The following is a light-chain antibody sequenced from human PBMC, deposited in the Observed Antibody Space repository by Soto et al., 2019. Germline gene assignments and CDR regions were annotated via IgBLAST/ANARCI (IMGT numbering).Light chain of an antibody. CDR3: QKHNRAPLVT. CDR2: AAS. V-gene: IGKV1-27*01. CDR1: QGISNY. J-gene: IGKJ3*01. Sequence: DIQMTQSPSSLSASVGDRVTITCRASQGISNYLAWYQQKPGKVPKLLIYAASTLQSGVPSRFSGRGSGTDFTLTISSLQPEDVATYYCQKHNRAPLVTFGPGTKVDIK.